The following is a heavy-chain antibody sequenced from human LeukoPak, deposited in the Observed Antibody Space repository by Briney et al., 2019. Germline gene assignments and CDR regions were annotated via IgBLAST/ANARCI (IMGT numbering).Heavy chain of an antibody. D-gene: IGHD4-23*01. CDR1: GGSFSGYY. J-gene: IGHJ4*02. Sequence: PSETLSLTCAVYGGSFSGYYWSWIRQPPGKGLEWIGEINHSGSTNYNPSLKSRVTISVDTSKNQFSLKLSSVTAADTAVYYCARDRPPLYGGNGLFDYWGQGTLVTVSS. V-gene: IGHV4-34*01. CDR2: INHSGST. CDR3: ARDRPPLYGGNGLFDY.